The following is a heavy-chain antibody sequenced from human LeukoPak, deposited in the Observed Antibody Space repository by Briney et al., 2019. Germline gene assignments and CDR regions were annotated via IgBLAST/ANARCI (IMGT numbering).Heavy chain of an antibody. D-gene: IGHD6-19*01. CDR2: IYYSGST. CDR3: ARAIAVARPFDY. V-gene: IGHV4-31*03. J-gene: IGHJ4*02. CDR1: GGSISSGGYY. Sequence: PSQTLSLTCTVSGGSISSGGYYWSWIRQHPGKGLEWIGYIYYSGSTHYNPSLKSRVTISVDTSKNQFSLKLSSVTAADTAVYYCARAIAVARPFDYWGQGTLVTVSS.